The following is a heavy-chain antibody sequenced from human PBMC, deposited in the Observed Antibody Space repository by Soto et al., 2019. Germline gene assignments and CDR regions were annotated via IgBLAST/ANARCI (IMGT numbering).Heavy chain of an antibody. Sequence: QVQLVESGGGVVQPGRSLRLSCAASGFIFSNYGMHWVRQAPGKGLEWVAVISYADGSNKYYADSVKGRFTISRDNSKNTLYRQMNSLRAEDTAMYYCAKDSRYYYDSGGPTDYWGQGTLVTVSS. V-gene: IGHV3-30*18. CDR2: ISYADGSNK. D-gene: IGHD3-22*01. J-gene: IGHJ4*02. CDR1: GFIFSNYG. CDR3: AKDSRYYYDSGGPTDY.